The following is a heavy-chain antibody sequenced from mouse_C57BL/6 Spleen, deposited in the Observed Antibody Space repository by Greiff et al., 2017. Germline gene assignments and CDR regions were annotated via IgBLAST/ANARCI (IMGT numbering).Heavy chain of an antibody. V-gene: IGHV5-17*01. D-gene: IGHD2-4*01. CDR1: GFTFSDYG. CDR3: ARSYYDYDRASWFAY. CDR2: ISSGSSTI. Sequence: EVQLVESGGGLVKPGGSLKLSCAASGFTFSDYGMHWVRQAPEKGLEWVAYISSGSSTIYYADTVKGRFTISSDNAKNTLFLPMTSLRSEDTAMYYCARSYYDYDRASWFAYWGQGTLVTVSA. J-gene: IGHJ3*01.